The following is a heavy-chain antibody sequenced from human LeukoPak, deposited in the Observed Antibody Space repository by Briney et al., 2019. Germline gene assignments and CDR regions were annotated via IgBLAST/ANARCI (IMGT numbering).Heavy chain of an antibody. CDR3: SRKAYCSSISCYRPSWRVKNWFDP. CDR1: GYTFTGYY. V-gene: IGHV1-2*02. Sequence: ASVTVSFKASGYTFTGYYMHWGRMGPGPGLEREGLSKPNSCGTNYSPKSQDRVTMTRDTTISTAYVELSRLITDENAVYYCSRKAYCSSISCYRPSWRVKNWFDPWGQGTLVTVSS. J-gene: IGHJ5*02. CDR2: SKPNSCGT. D-gene: IGHD2-2*01.